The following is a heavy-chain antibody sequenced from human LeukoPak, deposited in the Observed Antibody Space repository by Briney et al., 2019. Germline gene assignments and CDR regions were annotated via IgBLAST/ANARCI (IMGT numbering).Heavy chain of an antibody. CDR1: GFTFTNYA. V-gene: IGHV3-23*01. Sequence: GGSLRLSCAASGFTFTNYALSWVRQAPGKGLEWVSGINGIGAATYYADSVKGRFTISRDNAKNTLYLQMNSLRAEDTAVYYCTKDRPTRMDLWGQGTTVTVSS. J-gene: IGHJ6*02. CDR3: TKDRPTRMDL. CDR2: INGIGAAT.